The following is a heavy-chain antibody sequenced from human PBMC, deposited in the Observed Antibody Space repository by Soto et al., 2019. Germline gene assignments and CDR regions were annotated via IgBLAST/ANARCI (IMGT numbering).Heavy chain of an antibody. D-gene: IGHD1-26*01. CDR2: IRDNGTTT. V-gene: IGHV3-74*01. CDR1: GVTFTTYW. CDR3: TRGPRAESSGSGAD. Sequence: PVGSLRPSCLVSGVTFTTYWMHCVRHVPGQMPFWFPLIRDNGTTTNYADSVRGRFAIYRDNSKNPLNLQMNNLKPDDSGIYYCTRGPRAESSGSGADWGQGTPVTVSS. J-gene: IGHJ4*02.